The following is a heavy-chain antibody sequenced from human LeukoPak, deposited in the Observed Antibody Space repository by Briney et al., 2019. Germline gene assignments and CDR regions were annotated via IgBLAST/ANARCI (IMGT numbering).Heavy chain of an antibody. D-gene: IGHD1-26*01. Sequence: SETLSLTCTVSGYSISSGYYWGWIRQPPGKGLEWIGSIYHSGSTYYNPSLKSRVTISVDTSKNQFSLKLSSVTAADTAVYYCARERGSYFDYWGQGTLVTVPS. CDR1: GYSISSGYY. V-gene: IGHV4-38-2*02. CDR2: IYHSGST. CDR3: ARERGSYFDY. J-gene: IGHJ4*02.